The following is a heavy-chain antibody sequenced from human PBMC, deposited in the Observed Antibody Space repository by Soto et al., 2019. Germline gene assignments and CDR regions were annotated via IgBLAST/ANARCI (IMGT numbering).Heavy chain of an antibody. V-gene: IGHV4-59*01. D-gene: IGHD2-2*01. CDR3: ARGRYCCSSTSCYAGGTVYYYYYMDV. CDR1: GGSISSYY. Sequence: SETLSLTCTVSGGSISSYYWSWIRQPPGKGLEWIGYIYYSGSTNYNPSLKSRFTISVDTAKNQFSLKLSSVNAADTAVYYCARGRYCCSSTSCYAGGTVYYYYYMDVWGKGTTVTVSS. CDR2: IYYSGST. J-gene: IGHJ6*03.